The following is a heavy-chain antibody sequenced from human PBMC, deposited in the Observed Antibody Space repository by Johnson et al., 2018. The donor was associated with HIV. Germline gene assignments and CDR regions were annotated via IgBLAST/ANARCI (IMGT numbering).Heavy chain of an antibody. V-gene: IGHV3-23*04. J-gene: IGHJ3*02. CDR1: GFTFNDYG. CDR2: ISDSGGST. CDR3: ARDITAARPSACDI. Sequence: VQLVESGGGVVRPGGSLRLSCAASGFTFNDYGMTWVRQAPGKGLEWVSGISDSGGSTHYADSVKGRFTISRDNSKNTLYLQMNSLRAEDTAVYYCARDITAARPSACDIWGQGTMVTVSS. D-gene: IGHD6-6*01.